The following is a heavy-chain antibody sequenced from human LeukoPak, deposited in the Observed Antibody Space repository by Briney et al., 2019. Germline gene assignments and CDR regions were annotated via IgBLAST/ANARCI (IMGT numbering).Heavy chain of an antibody. CDR2: MSSDGGHK. J-gene: IGHJ6*02. Sequence: GGSLRLSCAASGFTFSSYAMHWVRQAPGKGLEGVAVMSSDGGHKYYADSVKGRFTISRDNSKNTLYLQMNSLRAEDTAVYYCAKGQLVDYGMDVWGQGTTVTVSS. CDR1: GFTFSSYA. D-gene: IGHD2-15*01. V-gene: IGHV3-30*18. CDR3: AKGQLVDYGMDV.